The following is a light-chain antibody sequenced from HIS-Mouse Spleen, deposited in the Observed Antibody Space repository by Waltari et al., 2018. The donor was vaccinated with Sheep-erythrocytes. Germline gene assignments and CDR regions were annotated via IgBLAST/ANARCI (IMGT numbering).Light chain of an antibody. Sequence: EIVMTQSPATLSVSPGERATPSCRPSQSVSSNLAWYQQKPGQAPRLLIYGASTRATGIPARFSGSGSGTEFTLTISSMQSEDFAVYYCQQYNNWPPFLTFGGGTK. V-gene: IGKV3-15*01. CDR2: GAS. J-gene: IGKJ4*01. CDR1: QSVSSN. CDR3: QQYNNWPPFLT.